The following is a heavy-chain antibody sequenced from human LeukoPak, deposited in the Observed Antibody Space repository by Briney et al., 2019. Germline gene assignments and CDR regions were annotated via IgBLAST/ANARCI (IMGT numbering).Heavy chain of an antibody. J-gene: IGHJ4*02. Sequence: PGRSLRLSCAASGFIFSDSYMSWVRQAPGKGLEWLSYISTSGTTLDYADSVRGRFTISRDNTENSLFLQMSSLRAEDTAVYYCARMVSYAFDYWGQGSVVTVSS. CDR2: ISTSGTTL. CDR1: GFIFSDSY. V-gene: IGHV3-11*01. D-gene: IGHD2-8*01. CDR3: ARMVSYAFDY.